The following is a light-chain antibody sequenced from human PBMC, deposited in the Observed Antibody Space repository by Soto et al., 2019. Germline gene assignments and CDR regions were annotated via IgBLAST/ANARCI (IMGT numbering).Light chain of an antibody. Sequence: DIQMTQSSSSLSASVGDRVTITCRASQGITDYLAWYQQKPGQVPNLLIYAASTLQSGVPSRFSGSGSGTDFTLTITGLQPEDVATYYCQNYNSAPWTFGQGTKVEIK. CDR3: QNYNSAPWT. J-gene: IGKJ1*01. V-gene: IGKV1-27*01. CDR2: AAS. CDR1: QGITDY.